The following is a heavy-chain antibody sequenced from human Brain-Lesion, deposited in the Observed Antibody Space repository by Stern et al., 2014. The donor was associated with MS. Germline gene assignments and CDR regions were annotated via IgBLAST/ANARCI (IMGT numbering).Heavy chain of an antibody. CDR3: ARGRVVPGFQYYATDV. V-gene: IGHV4-61*02. CDR1: GGSISSGGYY. D-gene: IGHD2-2*01. CDR2: IFNSGST. J-gene: IGHJ6*02. Sequence: QVQLQESGPGLVKPSQTLSLSCTVSGGSISSGGYYWSWIRQPAGKGLEWIGRIFNSGSTSYNPSLKSRVTISNDKAKNQLSLRMTSMTAADTAVYYCARGRVVPGFQYYATDVWGQGTTVIVSS.